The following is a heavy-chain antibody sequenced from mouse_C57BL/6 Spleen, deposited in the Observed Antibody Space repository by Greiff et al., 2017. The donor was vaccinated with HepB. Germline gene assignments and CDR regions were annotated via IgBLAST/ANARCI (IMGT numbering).Heavy chain of an antibody. CDR3: ARVTTVVAPFDY. CDR1: GYTFTSYW. J-gene: IGHJ2*01. CDR2: IDPSDSYT. V-gene: IGHV1-50*01. D-gene: IGHD1-1*01. Sequence: QVQLQQPGAELVKPGASVKLSCKASGYTFTSYWMQWVKQRPGQGLEWIGEIDPSDSYTNYNQKFKGKATLTVDTSSSPAYVQLSSLTSEDSAVYYCARVTTVVAPFDYWGQGTTLTVSS.